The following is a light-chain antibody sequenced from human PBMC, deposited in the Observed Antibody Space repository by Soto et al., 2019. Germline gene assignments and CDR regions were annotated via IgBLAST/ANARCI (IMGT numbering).Light chain of an antibody. V-gene: IGLV2-14*01. Sequence: QSALTQPASVSGSPGQSITISCTGTSSDVGAYNHVSWYQHHPGKAPKVLIYEVSDRPSGVSNRFSGSKSGNTASLTISGLQAEDEADYYCSSYTVSSTWVFGGGTKVTVL. J-gene: IGLJ3*02. CDR3: SSYTVSSTWV. CDR2: EVS. CDR1: SSDVGAYNH.